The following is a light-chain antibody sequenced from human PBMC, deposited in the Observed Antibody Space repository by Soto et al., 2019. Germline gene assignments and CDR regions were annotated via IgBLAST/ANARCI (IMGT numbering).Light chain of an antibody. CDR1: SSDVGGYNY. Sequence: QSALTQPASVSGSPGQSITISCTGTSSDVGGYNYVSWYQHHPGKAPKLMIFDVSNRPSGVSNRFSGSKSGNTASLTISGLQAEDEADYYCCSYAGSRVVFGTGTKVTVL. J-gene: IGLJ1*01. CDR2: DVS. CDR3: CSYAGSRVV. V-gene: IGLV2-14*03.